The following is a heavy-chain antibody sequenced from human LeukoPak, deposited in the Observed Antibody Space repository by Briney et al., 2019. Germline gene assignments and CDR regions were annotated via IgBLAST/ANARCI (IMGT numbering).Heavy chain of an antibody. D-gene: IGHD6-13*01. J-gene: IGHJ4*02. Sequence: SETLSLTCTVSGGSISSYYWTWIRQTPRKGLEWIGYIYYSGSTNYNPSLKSRVTMSVDTWKNQFSLSLSSVTAADTAVYYCASIAAADYFDYWGQGTLVTVAS. V-gene: IGHV4-59*01. CDR2: IYYSGST. CDR1: GGSISSYY. CDR3: ASIAAADYFDY.